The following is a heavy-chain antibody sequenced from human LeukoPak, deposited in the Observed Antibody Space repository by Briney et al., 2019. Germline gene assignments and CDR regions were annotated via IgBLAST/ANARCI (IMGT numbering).Heavy chain of an antibody. Sequence: QPGGSLRLSCAASGFTFSSYAMSWVRQAPGKGLEWVSGISGSGGSTYYADSVKGRFTNSRDNSKNTLYLQLNSLRVEDTAVYYCAKDIQLWLEGEGYWGQGTLVTVSS. CDR1: GFTFSSYA. CDR3: AKDIQLWLEGEGY. CDR2: ISGSGGST. J-gene: IGHJ4*02. V-gene: IGHV3-23*01. D-gene: IGHD5-18*01.